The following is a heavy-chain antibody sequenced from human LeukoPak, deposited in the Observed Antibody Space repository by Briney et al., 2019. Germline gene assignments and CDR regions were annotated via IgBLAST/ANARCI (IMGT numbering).Heavy chain of an antibody. J-gene: IGHJ3*02. D-gene: IGHD3-10*01. CDR3: AKDFLPMVRGVQDAFDI. CDR2: ISGSGGST. Sequence: HPGGSLRLSCAASGFTFSSYAMSWVRQAPGKGLEWVSAISGSGGSTYYADSVKGRFTISRDNSKNTLYLQMNSLRAEDTAVYYCAKDFLPMVRGVQDAFDIWGQGTMVTVSS. V-gene: IGHV3-23*01. CDR1: GFTFSSYA.